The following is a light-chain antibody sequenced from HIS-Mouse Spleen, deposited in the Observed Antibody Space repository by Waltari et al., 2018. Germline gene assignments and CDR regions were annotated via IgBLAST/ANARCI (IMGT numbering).Light chain of an antibody. Sequence: SYELTQPPSVSVSPGQTARITCSGDALPKQYAYWYQQKPGQAPVLVIYNDSERPSGIPERFSGSSSGTTVTLTISGVQEEDEADYYCQSADSSGTSHVVFGGGNKLTVL. CDR1: ALPKQY. V-gene: IGLV3-25*03. CDR2: NDS. CDR3: QSADSSGTSHVV. J-gene: IGLJ2*01.